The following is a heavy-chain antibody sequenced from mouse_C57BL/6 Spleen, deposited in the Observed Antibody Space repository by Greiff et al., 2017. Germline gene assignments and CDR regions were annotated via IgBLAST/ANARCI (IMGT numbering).Heavy chain of an antibody. Sequence: QVQLQQPGAELVKPGASVKMSCKASGYTFTSYWITWVKQRPGQGLEWIGDIYPGSGSTNYNEKFKSKATLTVDTSSSTAYMQLSSLTSEDSAVYYCAREGTTVVADGAMDYWGQGTSVTVSS. CDR2: IYPGSGST. CDR3: AREGTTVVADGAMDY. J-gene: IGHJ4*01. D-gene: IGHD1-1*01. CDR1: GYTFTSYW. V-gene: IGHV1-55*01.